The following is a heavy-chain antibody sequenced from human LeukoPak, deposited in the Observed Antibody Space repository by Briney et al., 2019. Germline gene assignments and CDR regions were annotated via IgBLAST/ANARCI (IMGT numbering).Heavy chain of an antibody. CDR3: ARLGRYYDFWSGHYALGI. D-gene: IGHD3-3*01. V-gene: IGHV5-51*01. J-gene: IGHJ3*02. Sequence: GESLKISCKGSGYSFTSYWIGWVRQMPGKGLEWMGIIYPGDSDTRYSPSFQGQVTISADKSISTAYLQWSSLKASDTAMYYCARLGRYYDFWSGHYALGIWGQGTMVTVSS. CDR1: GYSFTSYW. CDR2: IYPGDSDT.